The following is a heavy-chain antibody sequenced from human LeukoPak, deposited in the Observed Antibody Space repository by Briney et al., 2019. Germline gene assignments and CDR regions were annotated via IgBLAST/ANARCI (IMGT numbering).Heavy chain of an antibody. J-gene: IGHJ6*02. CDR2: ISAYNGNT. D-gene: IGHD1-26*01. CDR3: ARDGTPYYYYGMDV. V-gene: IGHV1-18*01. CDR1: GYTFTSYV. Sequence: ASVKVSCKASGYTFTSYVISWVRQAPGQGLEWMGWISAYNGNTNYAQKLQGRVTMTTDTSTSTAYMELRSLRSDDTAVYYCARDGTPYYYYGMDVWGQGTTVTVSS.